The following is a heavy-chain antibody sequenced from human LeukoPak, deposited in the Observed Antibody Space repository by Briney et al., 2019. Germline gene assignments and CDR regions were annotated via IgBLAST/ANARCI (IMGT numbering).Heavy chain of an antibody. D-gene: IGHD3-10*01. CDR2: IYPGDSDT. V-gene: IGHV5-51*01. CDR3: ARSPKYYYGSGSPTHFDY. CDR1: GYSFTSYW. Sequence: GESLKISCKGSGYSFTSYWIGWVRQMPGKGLEWMGIIYPGDSDTRYSPSFQDQVTISADKSISTAYLQWSSLKASDTAMYYCARSPKYYYGSGSPTHFDYWGQGTLVTVSS. J-gene: IGHJ4*02.